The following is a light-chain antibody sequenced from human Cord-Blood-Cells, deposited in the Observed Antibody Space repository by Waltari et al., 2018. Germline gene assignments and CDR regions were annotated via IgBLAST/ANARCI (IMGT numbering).Light chain of an antibody. Sequence: IQMTTHPSSLSSSLGGRITITCRASQSISSYLNWYQQKPGKAPKLLIYAASSLQTGIPARFSGSGSGTEFTLTISSLQSEDFATYYCQQSNSTPRTFGQGTKLEIK. J-gene: IGKJ1*01. CDR3: QQSNSTPRT. V-gene: IGKV1-39*01. CDR2: AAS. CDR1: QSISSY.